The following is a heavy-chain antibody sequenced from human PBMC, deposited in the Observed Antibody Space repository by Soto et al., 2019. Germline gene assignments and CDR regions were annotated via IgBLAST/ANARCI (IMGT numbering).Heavy chain of an antibody. CDR1: GGSFSGYY. CDR2: INHSGST. Sequence: PSETLSLTCAVYGGSFSGYYWSWIRQPPGKGLEWIGEINHSGSTNYNPSLKSRVTISVDTSKNQFSLKLSSVTAADTAVYYCASSHRYGSYYFDYWGQGNLVTVSS. J-gene: IGHJ4*02. CDR3: ASSHRYGSYYFDY. D-gene: IGHD3-10*01. V-gene: IGHV4-34*01.